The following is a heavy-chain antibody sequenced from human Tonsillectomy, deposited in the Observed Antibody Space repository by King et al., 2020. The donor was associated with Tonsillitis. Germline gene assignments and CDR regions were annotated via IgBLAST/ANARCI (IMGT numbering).Heavy chain of an antibody. D-gene: IGHD6-19*01. CDR3: AKGGIAVADFDS. Sequence: VQLLESGGGLVQPGGSLRLSCAASGLTFSSYALSWGRQAPGKGLELVATVDASGAITYYTDSVKGRFTISRENSKKTLYLQMNSLGAEDTAVYYCAKGGIAVADFDSWGQGTLVTVSS. CDR2: VDASGAIT. J-gene: IGHJ4*02. V-gene: IGHV3-23*01. CDR1: GLTFSSYA.